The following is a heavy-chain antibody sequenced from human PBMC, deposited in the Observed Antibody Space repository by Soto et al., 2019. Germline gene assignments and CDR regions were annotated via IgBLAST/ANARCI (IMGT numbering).Heavy chain of an antibody. J-gene: IGHJ4*02. D-gene: IGHD1-26*01. CDR2: IYTSGST. CDR1: GDSMTKYY. V-gene: IGHV4-4*07. Sequence: SETLSLTCNVSGDSMTKYYWSWIRQPAGKGLEWIGRIYTSGSTNYNPSLKSRVTMSIDTSNNHFSLNLKSVTAADTAVYYCARPVGAAYYFDFWGQGALVTVSS. CDR3: ARPVGAAYYFDF.